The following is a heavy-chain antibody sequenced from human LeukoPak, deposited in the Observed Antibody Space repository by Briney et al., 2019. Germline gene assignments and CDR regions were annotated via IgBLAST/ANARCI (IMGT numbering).Heavy chain of an antibody. CDR2: IKQDGSEK. J-gene: IGHJ4*02. V-gene: IGHV3-7*01. Sequence: EWVPKIKQDGSEKYYLDSVKGPFSISRDNAKNSLYLQMNSLRAEDTAVYYCGRQQGMNYWGQGTLVTVSS. D-gene: IGHD7-27*01. CDR3: GRQQGMNY.